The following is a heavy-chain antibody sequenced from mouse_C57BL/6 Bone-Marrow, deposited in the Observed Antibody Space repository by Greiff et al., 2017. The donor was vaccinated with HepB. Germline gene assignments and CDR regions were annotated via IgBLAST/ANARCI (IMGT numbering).Heavy chain of an antibody. D-gene: IGHD1-1*01. CDR2: ISYSGST. CDR3: ERENYGRSYRIYWYCDV. J-gene: IGHJ1*03. V-gene: IGHV3-1*01. CDR1: GYSITSGYD. Sequence: DVKLQESGPGMVKPSQSLSLTCTVTGYSITSGYDWHWIRHFPGNKLEWMGYISYSGSTNYNPSLKSRISITHDTSKNHFFLKLNSVTTEDTATYYCERENYGRSYRIYWYCDVWGTGTTVTVSS.